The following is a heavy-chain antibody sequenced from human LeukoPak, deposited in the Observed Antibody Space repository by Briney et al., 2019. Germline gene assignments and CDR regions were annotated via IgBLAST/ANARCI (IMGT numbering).Heavy chain of an antibody. Sequence: GRSLRLSCAASGFTFSSYAMSWVRQAPGKGLEWVSAISGSGGSTYYADSVKGRFTISRDNSKNTLYLQMNSLRAEDTAVYYCAKDPVGSGSYYNWNYFDYWGQGTLVTVSS. D-gene: IGHD3-10*01. V-gene: IGHV3-23*01. CDR1: GFTFSSYA. CDR3: AKDPVGSGSYYNWNYFDY. CDR2: ISGSGGST. J-gene: IGHJ4*02.